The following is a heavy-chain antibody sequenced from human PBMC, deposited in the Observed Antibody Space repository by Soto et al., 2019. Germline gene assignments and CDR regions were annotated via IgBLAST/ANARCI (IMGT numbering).Heavy chain of an antibody. J-gene: IGHJ6*02. CDR2: IIPIFGTA. CDR3: ARRKFRGYSYGLYYYYYGMDV. Sequence: SVKVSCKASGGTFSSYAISWARQAPGQGLEWMGGIIPIFGTANYAQKFQGRVTITADESTSTAYMELSSLRSEDTAVYYCARRKFRGYSYGLYYYYYGMDVWGQGTTVTVSS. CDR1: GGTFSSYA. D-gene: IGHD5-18*01. V-gene: IGHV1-69*13.